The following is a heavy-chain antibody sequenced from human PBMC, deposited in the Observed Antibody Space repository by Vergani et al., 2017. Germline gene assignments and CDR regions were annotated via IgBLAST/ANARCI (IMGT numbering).Heavy chain of an antibody. CDR3: ARGKQLGLWYYYYMDV. CDR2: INHSGST. Sequence: QVQLPQWGAGLLKPSETLSLTCAVHGGSFSGYYWSWIRQPPGKGLEWIGEINHSGSTNYNPSLKSRVTISVDTSKNQFSLKLSSVTAADTAVYYCARGKQLGLWYYYYMDVWGKGTTVTVSS. V-gene: IGHV4-34*01. CDR1: GGSFSGYY. J-gene: IGHJ6*03. D-gene: IGHD6-13*01.